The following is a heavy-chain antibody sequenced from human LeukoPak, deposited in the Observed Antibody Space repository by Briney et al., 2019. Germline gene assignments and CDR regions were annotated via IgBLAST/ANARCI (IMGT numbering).Heavy chain of an antibody. CDR3: AMGEGTTGPFDY. V-gene: IGHV1-24*01. Sequence: ASVKVSCKVSGYTLTELSMHWVQQAPGKGLEWMGGFDPEDGETIYAQKFQGRVTMTEDTSTDTAYMELSSLRSEDTAVYYCAMGEGTTGPFDYWGQGTLVTVSS. CDR2: FDPEDGET. CDR1: GYTLTELS. J-gene: IGHJ4*02. D-gene: IGHD1-1*01.